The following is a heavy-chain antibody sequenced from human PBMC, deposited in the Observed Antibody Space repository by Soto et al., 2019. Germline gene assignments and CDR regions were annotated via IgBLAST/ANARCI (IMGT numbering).Heavy chain of an antibody. D-gene: IGHD2-21*02. J-gene: IGHJ3*02. CDR2: ISYDGSTI. Sequence: PVGSLRLSCAVSGFTFRNYAMHWVRQAPGKGLEWVAVISYDGSTIYYADSVKGRFTISRDNAKNSLYLQMNSLRDEDTAVYYCARDMVYCGGDCYSKDAFDIWGQGTMVTVSS. CDR1: GFTFRNYA. CDR3: ARDMVYCGGDCYSKDAFDI. V-gene: IGHV3-30*04.